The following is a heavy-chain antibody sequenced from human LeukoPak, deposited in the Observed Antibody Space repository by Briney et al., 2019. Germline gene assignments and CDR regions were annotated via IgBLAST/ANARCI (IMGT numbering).Heavy chain of an antibody. J-gene: IGHJ4*02. CDR1: GFTFDDYG. V-gene: IGHV3-9*01. CDR3: VKDRAANLYGSGAFEY. CDR2: IDWNSGAI. D-gene: IGHD3-10*01. Sequence: GGSLRLSCAASGFTFDDYGIHWVRQAPGKGLVWVSGIDWNSGAIGYADSVKGRFTISRDNAKNSLYLQMNSLRAEDTALYYCVKDRAANLYGSGAFEYWGQGTLVTVSS.